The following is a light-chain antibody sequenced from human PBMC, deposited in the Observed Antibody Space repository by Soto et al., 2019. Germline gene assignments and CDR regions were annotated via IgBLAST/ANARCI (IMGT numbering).Light chain of an antibody. V-gene: IGLV2-23*01. CDR1: SSNIGGYNI. Sequence: QSALTQPASVSGSPGQSITISCSGTSSNIGGYNIVSWYQQHPAKAPKVIIYEGVKRPSGVSDRFSGPASGVTSSLTISGLQAEDEAEYYCCSYVGATTYVFGSGTKLTVL. CDR2: EGV. J-gene: IGLJ1*01. CDR3: CSYVGATTYV.